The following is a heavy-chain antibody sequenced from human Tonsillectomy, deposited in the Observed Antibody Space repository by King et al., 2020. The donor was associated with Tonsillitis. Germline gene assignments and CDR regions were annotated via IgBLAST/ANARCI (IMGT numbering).Heavy chain of an antibody. CDR1: GFTFSNYW. D-gene: IGHD2-21*02. J-gene: IGHJ3*02. V-gene: IGHV3-7*03. CDR2: IKQDGSER. CDR3: ARGRYCGGDCNAFDI. Sequence: VQLVESGGGLVQPGGSLRLSCAASGFTFSNYWMNWVRQAPGKGLEWVANIKQDGSERDYVDSVKGRFTISRDNANNSLYVQMNSLRAEDTAVYYCARGRYCGGDCNAFDIWGQGTMVTVSS.